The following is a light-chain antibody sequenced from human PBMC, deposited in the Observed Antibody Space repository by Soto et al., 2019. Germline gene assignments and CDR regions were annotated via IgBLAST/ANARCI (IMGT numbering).Light chain of an antibody. J-gene: IGKJ1*01. CDR1: QSLVYSDGSTY. V-gene: IGKV2-30*01. CDR2: KVS. Sequence: DVVMTQSPLSLPVTLRQPASISCRSSQSLVYSDGSTYLSWFQLRPGQSPRRLIYKVSNRDSGVPDRFSGSGSGTDFTLKISRVEADDVGVYYCMQGTHWPPVTFGQGTKVEIK. CDR3: MQGTHWPPVT.